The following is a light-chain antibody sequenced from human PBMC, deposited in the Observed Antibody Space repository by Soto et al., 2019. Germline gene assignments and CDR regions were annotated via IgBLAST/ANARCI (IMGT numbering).Light chain of an antibody. CDR1: TSNIGSNT. CDR2: YNN. CDR3: AAWDDSLEGMV. J-gene: IGLJ3*02. V-gene: IGLV1-44*01. Sequence: QSVLTQPPSASGTPGQRVTSSCSGTTSNIGSNTVNWYQQLPGTAPKLLIYYNNQRPSGVPDRLSGSKSGTSASLAISGLQSEDEALYYCAAWDDSLEGMVFGGGTKVTVL.